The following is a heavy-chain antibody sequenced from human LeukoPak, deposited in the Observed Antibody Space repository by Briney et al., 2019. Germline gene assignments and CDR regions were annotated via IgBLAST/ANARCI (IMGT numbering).Heavy chain of an antibody. CDR1: NGSISNSRYY. D-gene: IGHD3-22*01. J-gene: IGHJ4*02. CDR3: AIAVSGVTYDSSGLTR. CDR2: INHSGST. V-gene: IGHV4-39*07. Sequence: SETLSLTCTVSNGSISNSRYYWAWIRQPPGKGLEWIGEINHSGSTNYNPSLKSRVTISVDTSKNQFSLKLSSVTAADTAVYYCAIAVSGVTYDSSGLTRWGQGTLVTVSS.